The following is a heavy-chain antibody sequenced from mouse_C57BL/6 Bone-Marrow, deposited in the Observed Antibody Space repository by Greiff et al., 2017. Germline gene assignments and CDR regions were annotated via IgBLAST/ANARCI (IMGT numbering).Heavy chain of an antibody. CDR1: GYTFTSYG. V-gene: IGHV1-81*01. J-gene: IGHJ3*01. Sequence: VQLQQSGAELARPGASVKLSCKASGYTFTSYGISWVKQRTGQGLEWIGEIYPRSGNTYYNEKFKGKATLTADKSSSTAYMELRSLTSEDSAVYFCARWKNGGRFAYWGQGTLVTVSA. CDR2: IYPRSGNT. CDR3: ARWKNGGRFAY.